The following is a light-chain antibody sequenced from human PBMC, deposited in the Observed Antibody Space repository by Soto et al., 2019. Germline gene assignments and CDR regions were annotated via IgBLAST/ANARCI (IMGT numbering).Light chain of an antibody. Sequence: DIQMTQSPSTLSGSVGDRVTITCRASQTISSWLAWYQQKPGKAPKLLIYKASTLKSGVPSRFSGSGSGTEFTLTISSLQPDDFATYECQHYNSYSEAFGQGTKVELK. J-gene: IGKJ1*01. CDR3: QHYNSYSEA. CDR2: KAS. V-gene: IGKV1-5*03. CDR1: QTISSW.